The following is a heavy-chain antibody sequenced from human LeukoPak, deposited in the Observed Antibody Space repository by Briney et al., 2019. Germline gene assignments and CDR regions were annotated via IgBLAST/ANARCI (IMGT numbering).Heavy chain of an antibody. Sequence: GGSLRLSCAASGFTVISNYMSWVRQAPGKGLEWVSIIYSGSTTYYADSVKGRFTISRDTSKNTLYLQMNSLRAEDTAVYYCARSSDGSWDYWGKGALVTVSS. CDR1: GFTVISNY. J-gene: IGHJ4*02. CDR3: ARSSDGSWDY. D-gene: IGHD2-15*01. CDR2: IYSGSTT. V-gene: IGHV3-53*01.